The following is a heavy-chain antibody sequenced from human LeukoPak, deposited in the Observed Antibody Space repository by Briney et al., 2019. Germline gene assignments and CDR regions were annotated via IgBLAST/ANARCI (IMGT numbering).Heavy chain of an antibody. D-gene: IGHD6-13*01. CDR1: GFTFSSFG. V-gene: IGHV3-33*01. Sequence: PGGSLRLSCAASGFTFSSFGMHWVRQAPGKGLEWVAVIWHDASNKYYADSVKGRFTISRDNSKNTLFLQMNSLRDDDTAVYYCVRGVGVSRFNYFDPWGRGTLVIVSS. J-gene: IGHJ5*02. CDR3: VRGVGVSRFNYFDP. CDR2: IWHDASNK.